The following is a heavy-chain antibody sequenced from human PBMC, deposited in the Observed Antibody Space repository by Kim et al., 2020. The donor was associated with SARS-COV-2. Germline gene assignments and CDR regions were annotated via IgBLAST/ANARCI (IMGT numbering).Heavy chain of an antibody. CDR2: IKQDGSEK. Sequence: GGSLRLSCAVSGFTFSSYWMTWVRQAPGKGLEWVANIKQDGSEKYYVDSVKGRFTISRDNAKNSLYLQMNSLRAEDTAVYYCERDPVWGSYNYYGLDVWGQGTTVTVSS. V-gene: IGHV3-7*01. J-gene: IGHJ6*02. CDR3: ERDPVWGSYNYYGLDV. CDR1: GFTFSSYW. D-gene: IGHD3-16*01.